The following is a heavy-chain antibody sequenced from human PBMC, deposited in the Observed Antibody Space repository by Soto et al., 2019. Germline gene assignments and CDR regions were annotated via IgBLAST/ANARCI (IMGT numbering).Heavy chain of an antibody. CDR3: ARMSVKDTDYDFWSGYRNYYYYYGMDV. Sequence: GASVKVSCKASGYTFTGYYMHWVRRAPGQGLEWMGWINPNSGGTNYAQKFQGWVTMTRDTSISTAYMELSRLRSDDTAVYYCARMSVKDTDYDFWSGYRNYYYYYGMDVWGQGTTVTVSS. CDR2: INPNSGGT. J-gene: IGHJ6*02. V-gene: IGHV1-2*04. CDR1: GYTFTGYY. D-gene: IGHD3-3*01.